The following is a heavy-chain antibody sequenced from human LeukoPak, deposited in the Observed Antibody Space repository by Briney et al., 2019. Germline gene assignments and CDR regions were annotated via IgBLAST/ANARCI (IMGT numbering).Heavy chain of an antibody. V-gene: IGHV3-23*01. CDR2: IIGPGGDT. D-gene: IGHD1-1*01. CDR1: GSSFNSYA. CDR3: AKAAAERCASIKCYPFDS. Sequence: SGGSLRLSCTASGSSFNSYAMNWVRQAPGKGLEWVASIIGPGGDTYHAGSVRGRFTISRDNSKNTLYLQMSHLRVEDTALYYCAKAAAERCASIKCYPFDSWGQGTLVTVSS. J-gene: IGHJ4*02.